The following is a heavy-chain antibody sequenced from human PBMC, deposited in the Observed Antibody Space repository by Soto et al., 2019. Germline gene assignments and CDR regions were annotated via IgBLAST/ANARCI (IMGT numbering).Heavy chain of an antibody. CDR3: ATIAAAGTIYWYFDL. J-gene: IGHJ2*01. CDR1: GGTFSSYA. CDR2: IIPIFGTA. V-gene: IGHV1-69*01. D-gene: IGHD6-13*01. Sequence: QVQLVQSGAEVKKPGPSVKVSCKASGGTFSSYAISWVRQAPGQGLEWMGGIIPIFGTANYAQKFQGRVTITADESTSTAYMELSSLRSEDTAVYYCATIAAAGTIYWYFDLWGRGTLVTVSS.